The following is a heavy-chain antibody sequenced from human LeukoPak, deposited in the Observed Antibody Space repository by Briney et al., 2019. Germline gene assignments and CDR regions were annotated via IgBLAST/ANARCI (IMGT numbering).Heavy chain of an antibody. CDR3: AKRGGTTRGAFDL. CDR1: GGSLNMYNSS. J-gene: IGHJ3*01. Sequence: PSETLSLTCTVSGGSLNMYNSSWNWIRQSPGKGLEWIGSILYSGDTYYIPSLKGRVTISADRSKNQISLSLSSVTAADSAVYYCAKRGGTTRGAFDLWGQGTIVTVSS. D-gene: IGHD1-14*01. CDR2: ILYSGDT. V-gene: IGHV4-39*01.